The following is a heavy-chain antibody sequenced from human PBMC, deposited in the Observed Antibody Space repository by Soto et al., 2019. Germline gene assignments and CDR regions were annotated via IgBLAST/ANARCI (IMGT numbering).Heavy chain of an antibody. D-gene: IGHD2-2*01. CDR3: ARVGAYWVDTSCLEENWFDP. CDR1: GYTFTGYY. Sequence: ASVKVSCKASGYTFTGYYIHWVRQAPGQGLEWVGWINPNSGVTHSAQKFQGRVTMTRDTSITTAYMELSRLTSDDTAVYYCARVGAYWVDTSCLEENWFDPWGQGTLVTVSS. CDR2: INPNSGVT. J-gene: IGHJ5*02. V-gene: IGHV1-2*02.